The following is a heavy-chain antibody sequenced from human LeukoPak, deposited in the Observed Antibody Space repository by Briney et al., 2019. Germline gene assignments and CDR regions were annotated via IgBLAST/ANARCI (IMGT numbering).Heavy chain of an antibody. Sequence: PGGSLRLSCAASGFTFSDYSMSWVRQAPGKGLEWVSAISGSGGSTYYADSVKGRFTISRDNSKNTLYLQMNSLRAEDTAVYYCAKDREMATITAFDYWGQGTLVTVSS. J-gene: IGHJ4*02. V-gene: IGHV3-23*01. CDR3: AKDREMATITAFDY. D-gene: IGHD5-24*01. CDR2: ISGSGGST. CDR1: GFTFSDYS.